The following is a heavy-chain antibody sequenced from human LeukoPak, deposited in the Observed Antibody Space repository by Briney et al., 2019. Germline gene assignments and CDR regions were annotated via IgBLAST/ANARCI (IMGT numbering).Heavy chain of an antibody. D-gene: IGHD3-22*01. CDR3: ARAPMSYDSSGFGGAFDI. Sequence: GGSLRLSCAASGFTFSSYAMHWIRQAPGKGLEWVAVISYDGTNKYYADSVKGRFTISRDNSKNTMYLQMNSLRAEDTAMYYCARAPMSYDSSGFGGAFDIWGQGTMVTVSS. V-gene: IGHV3-30-3*01. J-gene: IGHJ3*02. CDR2: ISYDGTNK. CDR1: GFTFSSYA.